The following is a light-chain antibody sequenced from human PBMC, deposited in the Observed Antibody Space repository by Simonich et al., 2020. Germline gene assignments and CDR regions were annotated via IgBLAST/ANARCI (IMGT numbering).Light chain of an antibody. V-gene: IGKV2-40*01. Sequence: DIVMTQTTLSLPVTPGEPASIACRSSQSLLDSDDGNTYLDWYLQKPGQSPQLLIYPLSYRASGVPDRFSGSGSGTDFTLKISRVEAEDVGVYYCMQRIEFPLFGQGTKLEIK. J-gene: IGKJ2*01. CDR1: QSLLDSDDGNTY. CDR3: MQRIEFPL. CDR2: PLS.